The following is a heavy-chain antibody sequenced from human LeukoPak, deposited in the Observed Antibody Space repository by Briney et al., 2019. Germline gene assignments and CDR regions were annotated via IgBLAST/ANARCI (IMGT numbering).Heavy chain of an antibody. CDR3: ARAPGIAAALDY. CDR1: GGSFSGYY. V-gene: IGHV4-34*01. D-gene: IGHD6-13*01. Sequence: SETLSLTCAVYGGSFSGYYWSWIRQPPGKGLEWIGEINHSGSTNYNPSLKGRVTISVDTSKNQFSLKLSSVTAADTAVYYCARAPGIAAALDYWGQGTLVTVSS. J-gene: IGHJ4*02. CDR2: INHSGST.